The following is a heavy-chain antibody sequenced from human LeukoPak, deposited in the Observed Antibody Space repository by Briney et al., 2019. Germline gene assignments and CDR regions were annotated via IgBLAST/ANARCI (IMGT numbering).Heavy chain of an antibody. CDR2: IWYDGSNK. Sequence: GGSLRLSCAASGFTFSSYGMHWVRQAPGKGLEWVAVIWYDGSNKYYADSVKGRFTISRDSSKNTLYLQMNSLRAEDTAVYYCARDIGSGPFDYWGQGTLVTVSS. CDR3: ARDIGSGPFDY. J-gene: IGHJ4*02. D-gene: IGHD2-15*01. V-gene: IGHV3-33*01. CDR1: GFTFSSYG.